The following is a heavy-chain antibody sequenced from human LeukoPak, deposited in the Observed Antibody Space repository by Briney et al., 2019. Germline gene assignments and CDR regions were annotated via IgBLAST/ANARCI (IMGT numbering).Heavy chain of an antibody. J-gene: IGHJ6*03. D-gene: IGHD4-17*01. CDR2: IYPGDSDT. CDR3: ASQGSYGDYNHYYYYYMDV. Sequence: GESLRISCKGSGYSFTSYWIGWVRQMPGKGMEWMGIIYPGDSDTRYSPSFRGQVTISADKSISTAYLQWSSLKASDTAMYYCASQGSYGDYNHYYYYYMDVWGKGTTVTVSS. CDR1: GYSFTSYW. V-gene: IGHV5-51*01.